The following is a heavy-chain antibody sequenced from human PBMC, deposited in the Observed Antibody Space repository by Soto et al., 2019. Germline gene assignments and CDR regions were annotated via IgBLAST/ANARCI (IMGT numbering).Heavy chain of an antibody. CDR2: INHSGST. CDR1: GGSFSGYY. Sequence: SETLSLTCAVYGGSFSGYYWSWIRQPPGKGLEWIGEINHSGSTNYNPSLKSRVTISVDTSKNQFSLKLSSVTAADTAVYYCARLGEKYGDFDYWGQGTLVTVSS. D-gene: IGHD3-16*01. J-gene: IGHJ4*02. V-gene: IGHV4-34*01. CDR3: ARLGEKYGDFDY.